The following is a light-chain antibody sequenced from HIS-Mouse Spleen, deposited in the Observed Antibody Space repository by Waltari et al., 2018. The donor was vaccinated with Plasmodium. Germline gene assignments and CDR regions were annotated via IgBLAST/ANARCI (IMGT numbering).Light chain of an antibody. J-gene: IGKJ1*01. CDR3: QQSYSTWT. V-gene: IGKV1-39*01. CDR2: AAS. Sequence: DIQMTQSPSYLSAYVGARVTITCRASQSISSYLNWYHQKPGKAPKLLIYAASSLQSGVPSRFSGSGSGTDFTLTISSLQPEDFATYYCQQSYSTWTFGQGTKVEIK. CDR1: QSISSY.